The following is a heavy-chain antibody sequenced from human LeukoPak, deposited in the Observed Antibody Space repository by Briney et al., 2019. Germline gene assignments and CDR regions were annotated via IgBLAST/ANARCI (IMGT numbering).Heavy chain of an antibody. Sequence: GGSLRLSCAASGFTFSSYSMNWVRQAPGKGLEWVSYISSSSSTIYYADSVKGRITISRDNAKNALFLQMNSLRAEDTAVYYCARERRSGSSFQLASQWGQGTLVTVSS. CDR2: ISSSSSTI. CDR3: ARERRSGSSFQLASQ. V-gene: IGHV3-48*04. CDR1: GFTFSSYS. J-gene: IGHJ4*02. D-gene: IGHD1-26*01.